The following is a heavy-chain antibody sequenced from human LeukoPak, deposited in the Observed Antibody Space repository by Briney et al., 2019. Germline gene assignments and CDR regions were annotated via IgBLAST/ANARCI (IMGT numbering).Heavy chain of an antibody. J-gene: IGHJ4*02. V-gene: IGHV5-51*01. CDR3: ARQNDFRLDY. CDR1: GYTFSSYW. CDR2: IYPGDSDT. Sequence: PGESLKISCKGSGYTFSSYWIGWVRQMPGKGLEWMGIIYPGDSDTSYSPSLQGQVTISVDTSIGTAYLQWSSLKASDTAIYYCARQNDFRLDYWGQGTLVTVSS. D-gene: IGHD3-3*01.